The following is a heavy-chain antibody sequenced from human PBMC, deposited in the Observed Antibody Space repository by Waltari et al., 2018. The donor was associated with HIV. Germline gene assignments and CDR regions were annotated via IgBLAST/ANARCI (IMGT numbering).Heavy chain of an antibody. J-gene: IGHJ3*02. Sequence: QVQLVQSGAEVKKPGASVKVSCKASGYTFTSYAMHWVRQAPGQRLEWMGWINAGNGNTKYSQKFQGRVTITRDTSASTAYMELSSLRSEDTAVYYCARDRVGFREMVAGYAFDIWGQGTMVTVSS. CDR1: GYTFTSYA. D-gene: IGHD3-10*01. CDR2: INAGNGNT. V-gene: IGHV1-3*01. CDR3: ARDRVGFREMVAGYAFDI.